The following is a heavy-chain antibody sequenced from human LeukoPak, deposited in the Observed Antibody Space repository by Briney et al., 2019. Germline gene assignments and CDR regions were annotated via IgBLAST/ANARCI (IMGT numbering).Heavy chain of an antibody. D-gene: IGHD6-13*01. J-gene: IGHJ4*02. V-gene: IGHV3-48*03. CDR2: ISSSGSTI. CDR1: GFTFSSYE. CDR3: AKVLGIAAAGTFFNLFDY. Sequence: SGGSLRLSCAASGFTFSSYEMNWVRQAPGKGLEWVSYISSSGSTIYYADSVKGRFTISRDNSKSTLYLQMNSLRAEDTAVYYCAKVLGIAAAGTFFNLFDYWGQGTLVTVSS.